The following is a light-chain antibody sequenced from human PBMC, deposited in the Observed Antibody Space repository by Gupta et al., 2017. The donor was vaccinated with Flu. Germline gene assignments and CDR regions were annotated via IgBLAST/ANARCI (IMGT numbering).Light chain of an antibody. J-gene: IGKJ2*03. V-gene: IGKV3-15*01. CDR2: GAS. CDR1: QSVSSN. Sequence: EIVMTQSPATLSVSPGERATLSCRASQSVSSNLAWYQQKPGQAPRLLIYGASTRATGIPARFSGSGSGTEFTLTISSLQSEDFAVYYCQQYNNWPHTNQYSFGQGTKLEIK. CDR3: QQYNNWPHTNQYS.